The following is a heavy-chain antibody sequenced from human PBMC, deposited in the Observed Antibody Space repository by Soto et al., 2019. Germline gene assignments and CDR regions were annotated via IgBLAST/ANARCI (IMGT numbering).Heavy chain of an antibody. CDR3: ARGHLGITTTGTWYDFDY. Sequence: PSETLSLTCTVSGDSISSYYWTWIRQPPGKGLEYIGYIYYSGRTYYNPSLKSRVTISVDTSKNQFSLKLSSVTAADTAVYYCARGHLGITTTGTWYDFDYWGPGTLVTVS. CDR1: GDSISSYY. D-gene: IGHD2-15*01. V-gene: IGHV4-59*01. J-gene: IGHJ4*02. CDR2: IYYSGRT.